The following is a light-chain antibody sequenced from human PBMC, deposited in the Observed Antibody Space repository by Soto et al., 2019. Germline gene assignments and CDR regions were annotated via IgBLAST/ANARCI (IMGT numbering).Light chain of an antibody. CDR3: CSFALRSTLI. V-gene: IGLV2-23*01. Sequence: QSALTQPASVSGSPGQSITISCTGTSSDVGNYNLVSWYQQYPGKAPKLMIYEGGKRPSGVSNRVSGSKSGNTASLTISGLQAEDEADYYCCSFALRSTLIFGGGTKVTVL. CDR2: EGG. J-gene: IGLJ2*01. CDR1: SSDVGNYNL.